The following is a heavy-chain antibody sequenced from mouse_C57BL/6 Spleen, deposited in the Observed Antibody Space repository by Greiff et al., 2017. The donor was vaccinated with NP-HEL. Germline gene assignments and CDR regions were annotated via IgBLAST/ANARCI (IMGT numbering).Heavy chain of an antibody. V-gene: IGHV1-82*01. CDR3: AADYGTRPWFAY. CDR2: IYPGDGDT. CDR1: GYAFSSSW. D-gene: IGHD1-1*01. Sequence: VQLQQSGPELVKPGASVKISCKASGYAFSSSWMNWVKQRPGKGLEWIGRIYPGDGDTNYNGKFKGKATLTADKSSSTAYMQLSSLTSEDSAVYFCAADYGTRPWFAYWGQGTLVTVSA. J-gene: IGHJ3*01.